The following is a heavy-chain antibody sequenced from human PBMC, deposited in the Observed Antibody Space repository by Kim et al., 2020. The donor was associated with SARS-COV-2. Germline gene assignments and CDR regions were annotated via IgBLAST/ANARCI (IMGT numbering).Heavy chain of an antibody. D-gene: IGHD3-3*01. CDR1: GFTFSSYG. Sequence: GGSLRLSCAASGFTFSSYGMHWVRQAPGKGLEWVAVISYDGSNKYYADSVKGRFTISRDNSKNTLYLQMNSLRAEDTAVYYCARTYYDFWSGYGPWGQGTLVTVSS. V-gene: IGHV3-30*03. CDR3: ARTYYDFWSGYGP. CDR2: ISYDGSNK. J-gene: IGHJ5*02.